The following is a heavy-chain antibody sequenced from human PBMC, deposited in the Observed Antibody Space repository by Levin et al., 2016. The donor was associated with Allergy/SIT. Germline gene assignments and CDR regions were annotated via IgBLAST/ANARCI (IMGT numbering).Heavy chain of an antibody. D-gene: IGHD2-21*02. CDR2: LSPSGST. V-gene: IGHV4-61*02. Sequence: LRLSCTVSGDSISSDTYYWSWIRQAAGKGPEWIGRLSPSGSTTYNPSLKSRVAMSVDRPKNQFSLKMTSVTAADTAVYFCVVTPSTSVTGIAFFQHWGQGALVTVSP. CDR3: VVTPSTSVTGIAFFQH. J-gene: IGHJ1*01. CDR1: GDSISSDTYY.